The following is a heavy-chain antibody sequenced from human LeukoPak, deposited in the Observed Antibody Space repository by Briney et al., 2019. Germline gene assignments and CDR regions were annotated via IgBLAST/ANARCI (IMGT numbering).Heavy chain of an antibody. D-gene: IGHD2-2*01. CDR1: GYTFTTYS. J-gene: IGHJ1*01. Sequence: EASVTVSCTASGYTFTTYSLAWVRQAPGQSLEWMGWISVNNGGTNYAQSSQDRVTLTRDTSTNTAYLELRSLRSDDTAIIYCATATQPRGYFLHWGQGTLVTVSS. V-gene: IGHV1-18*01. CDR3: ATATQPRGYFLH. CDR2: ISVNNGGT.